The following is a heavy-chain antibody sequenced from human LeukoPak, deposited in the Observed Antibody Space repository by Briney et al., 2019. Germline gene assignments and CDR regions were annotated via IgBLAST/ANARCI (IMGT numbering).Heavy chain of an antibody. CDR1: GGSISSYY. J-gene: IGHJ6*03. Sequence: SETLSLTCTVSGGSISSYYWSWIRQPPGKGLEWVGYIYYSGSTNYNPSLKSRVTISVDTSQHQFSLKLSSVTAADTAVYYCARLVVPAARAYYYYYYMDVWGKGTTVTVSS. V-gene: IGHV4-59*08. CDR2: IYYSGST. CDR3: ARLVVPAARAYYYYYYMDV. D-gene: IGHD2-2*01.